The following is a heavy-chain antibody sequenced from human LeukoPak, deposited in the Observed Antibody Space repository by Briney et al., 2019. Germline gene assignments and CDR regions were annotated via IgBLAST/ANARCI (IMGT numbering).Heavy chain of an antibody. CDR3: ARGRAVTSIDY. V-gene: IGHV4-34*01. CDR2: INHSGST. Sequence: ASETLSLTCAVYGGSFSGYYWSWIRQPPGKGLEWIGEINHSGSTNYNPSLKSRVTISVDASKNQFSLKLSSVTAADTAVYHCARGRAVTSIDYWGQGTLVTVSS. J-gene: IGHJ4*02. CDR1: GGSFSGYY. D-gene: IGHD4-17*01.